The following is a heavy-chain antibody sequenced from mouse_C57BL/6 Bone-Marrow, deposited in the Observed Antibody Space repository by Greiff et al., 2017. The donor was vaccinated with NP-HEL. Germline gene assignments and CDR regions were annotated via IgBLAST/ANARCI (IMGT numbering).Heavy chain of an antibody. CDR2: ISYDGSN. V-gene: IGHV3-6*01. J-gene: IGHJ1*03. CDR3: ASSYYGSSYPWYFDV. CDR1: GYSITSGYY. D-gene: IGHD1-1*01. Sequence: EVHLVESGPGLVKPSQSLSLTCSVTGYSITSGYYWNWIRQFPGNKLEWMGYISYDGSNNYNPSLKNRISITRDTSKNQFFLKLNSVTTEDTATYYCASSYYGSSYPWYFDVWGTGTTVTVSS.